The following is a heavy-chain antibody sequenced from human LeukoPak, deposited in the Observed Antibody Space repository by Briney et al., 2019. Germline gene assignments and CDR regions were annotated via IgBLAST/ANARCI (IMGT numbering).Heavy chain of an antibody. J-gene: IGHJ4*02. V-gene: IGHV5-51*01. CDR1: GYSFTSYW. D-gene: IGHD2-15*01. CDR2: IYPGDSDT. Sequence: GESLKISCKGSGYSFTSYWIAWVRQMPGKGLEWMGIIYPGDSDTRYSPSFQGQVTISADKSISTAYLQWSSLKASDTAIYYCARARYCSGGTCYAEYWGQGTLVTVSS. CDR3: ARARYCSGGTCYAEY.